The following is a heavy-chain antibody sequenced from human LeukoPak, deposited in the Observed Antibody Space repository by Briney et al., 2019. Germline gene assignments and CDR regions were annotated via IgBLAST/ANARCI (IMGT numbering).Heavy chain of an antibody. J-gene: IGHJ4*02. CDR3: ASNYDFWTGYYTD. V-gene: IGHV3-7*01. D-gene: IGHD3-3*01. Sequence: GGSLRLSCAASGFTFSSYWMSWVRQAPGKGLECVATIKQEGSEKYYVDSVKGRFTISRDNANNSLYLQMSSLRAEDTAVYYCASNYDFWTGYYTDWGQGTLVTVSS. CDR1: GFTFSSYW. CDR2: IKQEGSEK.